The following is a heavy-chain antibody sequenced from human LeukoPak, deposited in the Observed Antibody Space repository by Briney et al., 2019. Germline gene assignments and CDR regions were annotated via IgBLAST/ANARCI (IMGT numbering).Heavy chain of an antibody. D-gene: IGHD1-26*01. CDR2: ISYDGSNK. J-gene: IGHJ4*02. CDR1: GFTFSSYA. V-gene: IGHV3-30*04. Sequence: PGGSLRLSCAASGFTFSSYAMHWVRQAPGKGLERVALISYDGSNKYYADSVKGRFTISRDNSKNTLYLQMNSLRAEDTAVYYCARFYANEWELPHWGQGTLVTVSS. CDR3: ARFYANEWELPH.